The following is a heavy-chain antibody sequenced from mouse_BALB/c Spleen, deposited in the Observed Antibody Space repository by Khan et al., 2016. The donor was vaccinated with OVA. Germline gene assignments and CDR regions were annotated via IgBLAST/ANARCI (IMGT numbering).Heavy chain of an antibody. D-gene: IGHD1-1*01. CDR1: GYSFTGYF. Sequence: VQLKQSGPELVKPGASVKISCKASGYSFTGYFMHWVMQSHGKSLEWIGRINPHIGETFYNQKFKGKATLTVDESSSTAHMELRSLASEDSAVYSCARIYGSDFDYWGQGTTLTVSS. J-gene: IGHJ2*01. CDR2: INPHIGET. CDR3: ARIYGSDFDY. V-gene: IGHV1-20*02.